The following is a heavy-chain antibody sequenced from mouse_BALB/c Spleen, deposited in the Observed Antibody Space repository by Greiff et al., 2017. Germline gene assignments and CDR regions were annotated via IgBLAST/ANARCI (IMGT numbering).Heavy chain of an antibody. D-gene: IGHD2-2*01. J-gene: IGHJ4*01. Sequence: QVQLQQSGAELARPGASVKMSCKASGYTFTSYTMHWVKQRPGQGLEWIGYINPSIGYTNYNQKFKDKATLTADKSSSTAYMQLSSLTSEDSAVYYCARLEVYYGYEYAMDYWGQGTSVTVSS. V-gene: IGHV1-4*01. CDR3: ARLEVYYGYEYAMDY. CDR1: GYTFTSYT. CDR2: INPSIGYT.